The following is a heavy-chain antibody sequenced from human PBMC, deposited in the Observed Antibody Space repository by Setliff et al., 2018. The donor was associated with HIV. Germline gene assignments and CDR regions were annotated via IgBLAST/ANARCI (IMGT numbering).Heavy chain of an antibody. J-gene: IGHJ3*02. Sequence: GASVKVSCKASGYTFTSYDINWVRQATGQGLEWMGWMNPNSGNTGHAQKFQGRVTMTRNTSISTAYMELSSLRSEDTAVYYCASIATRAKPGRAFDIWGQGTMVTVSS. CDR2: MNPNSGNT. V-gene: IGHV1-8*01. CDR3: ASIATRAKPGRAFDI. CDR1: GYTFTSYD. D-gene: IGHD2-21*01.